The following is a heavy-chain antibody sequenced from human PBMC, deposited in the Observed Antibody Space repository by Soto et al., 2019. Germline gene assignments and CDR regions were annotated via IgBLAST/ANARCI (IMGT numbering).Heavy chain of an antibody. CDR1: GGSISPYY. CDR2: VYYSGNT. V-gene: IGHV4-59*01. Sequence: QVQLQESGPGLVKHSETLSLTCTVSGGSISPYYWSWIRQPPEKGLEWIGYVYYSGNTNYNPSLESRVTISVDTSRNRFSLNLTSATAADTAVYYCARKGAAASYAHYYMDVWGRGTAVTVSS. J-gene: IGHJ6*03. D-gene: IGHD6-13*01. CDR3: ARKGAAASYAHYYMDV.